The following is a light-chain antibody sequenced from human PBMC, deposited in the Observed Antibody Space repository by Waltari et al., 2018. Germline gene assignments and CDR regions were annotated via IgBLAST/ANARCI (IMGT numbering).Light chain of an antibody. CDR3: QQSDNLPPT. CDR2: DAS. CDR1: QDIHIY. V-gene: IGKV1-33*01. Sequence: DIQLTQSPSSLSASIGEKVDITCQATQDIHIYLNWYQQKPGKAPELLILDASNLQVGVPARFSGSGSGTHFTFVINSLQPEDTAMYFCQQSDNLPPTFGGGTRVELK. J-gene: IGKJ4*01.